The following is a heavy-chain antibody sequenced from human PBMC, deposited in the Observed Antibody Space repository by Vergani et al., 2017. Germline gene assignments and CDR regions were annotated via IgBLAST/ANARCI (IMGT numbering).Heavy chain of an antibody. CDR1: GYSINSNN. D-gene: IGHD6-19*01. J-gene: IGHJ3*02. CDR3: AKVSRSEVAGTFGAFDI. CDR2: LSASDRRT. V-gene: IGHV3-23*01. Sequence: VQLQESGPGLVKPPGTLSLTCAVSGYSINSNNFWTWVRQAPGKGVEWVSTLSASDRRTHYADSVKGRFTISRDISKNTLFLHMNSLRPEDTAVYYCAKVSRSEVAGTFGAFDIWGQGTMVTVSS.